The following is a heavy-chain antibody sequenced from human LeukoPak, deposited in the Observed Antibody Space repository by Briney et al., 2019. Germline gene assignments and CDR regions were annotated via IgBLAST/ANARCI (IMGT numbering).Heavy chain of an antibody. J-gene: IGHJ6*03. Sequence: GGSLRLSCAASGFTFSNYAMHWVRQAPGKGLEWVAVISYDGSNKYYADSVKGRFTISRDNSKNTLYLQMNSLRAEDTAVYYCARSSATSYYYMDVWGKGTTVTVSS. CDR1: GFTFSNYA. CDR3: ARSSATSYYYMDV. V-gene: IGHV3-30*04. CDR2: ISYDGSNK. D-gene: IGHD6-25*01.